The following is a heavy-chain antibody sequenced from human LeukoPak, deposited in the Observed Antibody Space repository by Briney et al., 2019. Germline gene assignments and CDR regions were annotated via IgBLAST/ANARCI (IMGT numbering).Heavy chain of an antibody. D-gene: IGHD3-10*01. CDR2: IIPILGIA. V-gene: IGHV1-69*04. J-gene: IGHJ4*02. CDR1: GGTFSSYA. Sequence: GSSVKVSCKASGGTFSSYAISWVRQAPGQGLEWTGRIIPILGIANYAQKFQGRVTITADKSTSTAYMELSSLRSEDTAVYYCARDLGMVRGVMRHFDYWGQGTLVTVSS. CDR3: ARDLGMVRGVMRHFDY.